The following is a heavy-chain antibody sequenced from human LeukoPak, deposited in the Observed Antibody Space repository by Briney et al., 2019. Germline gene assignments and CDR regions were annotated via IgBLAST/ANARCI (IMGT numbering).Heavy chain of an antibody. CDR2: INEDGSAK. CDR1: GFTFSSSW. V-gene: IGHV3-7*01. J-gene: IGHJ4*02. D-gene: IGHD5-24*01. CDR3: TRSRRDGNDY. Sequence: GGSLRLSCAASGFTFSSSWMSWVRQAPGKGLEWVANINEDGSAKYYVDSVKGRFTISRDNAKRSLDLQVNSLRAEDTAVYYCTRSRRDGNDYGGQGTLVTVSA.